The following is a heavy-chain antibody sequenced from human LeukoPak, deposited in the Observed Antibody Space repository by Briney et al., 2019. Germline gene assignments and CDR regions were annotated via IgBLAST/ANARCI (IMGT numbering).Heavy chain of an antibody. CDR1: GYSFTGYY. CDR2: INPNSGDT. D-gene: IGHD3-22*01. J-gene: IGHJ1*01. Sequence: ASVKVSCKASGYSFTGYYMHWVRQAPGQGLEWMGWINPNSGDTNFAQNFQGRVTMTRDTSISTVYMELSRLRSDDTAVFYCARGYYDSSDFEYFQHWGQGTLVTVSS. CDR3: ARGYYDSSDFEYFQH. V-gene: IGHV1-2*02.